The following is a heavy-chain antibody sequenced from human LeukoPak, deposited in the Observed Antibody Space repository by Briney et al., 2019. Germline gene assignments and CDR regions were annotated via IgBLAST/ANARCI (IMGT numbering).Heavy chain of an antibody. Sequence: SETLSLTCTVSGGSISSGSYYWSWIRQPAGKGLEWIGRIYTSGSTNYNPSLKSRVTISLDTSRNQFSLKLNSVTAADTAVYYCAKIPQVATVTVPYFDHWGQGTLVTVSS. CDR3: AKIPQVATVTVPYFDH. CDR2: IYTSGST. D-gene: IGHD2-21*01. J-gene: IGHJ4*02. CDR1: GGSISSGSYY. V-gene: IGHV4-61*02.